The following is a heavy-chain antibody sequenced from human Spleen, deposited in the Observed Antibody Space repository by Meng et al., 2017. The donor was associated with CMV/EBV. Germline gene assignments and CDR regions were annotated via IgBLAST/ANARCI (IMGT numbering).Heavy chain of an antibody. V-gene: IGHV3-21*01. CDR1: GFTFDDYA. D-gene: IGHD6-19*01. CDR2: ISSSSSYM. Sequence: GGSLRLSCAASGFTFDDYAMHWVRQAPGKGLEWVSSISSSSSYMYYADSVKGRFTISRDNAKNSLYLQMNNLRAEDTAVYYCARGKRVAGGENGMDVWGQGTTVTVSS. CDR3: ARGKRVAGGENGMDV. J-gene: IGHJ6*02.